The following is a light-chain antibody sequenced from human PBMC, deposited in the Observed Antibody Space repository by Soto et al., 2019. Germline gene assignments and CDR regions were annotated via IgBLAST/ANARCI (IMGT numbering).Light chain of an antibody. CDR3: QQYNSYPWT. V-gene: IGKV1-5*01. CDR1: QTIFNW. Sequence: DIQMTQSRSTLSASVGDRFTITCRASQTIFNWLAWYQRKPGRAPNLLIYDASSLQSGVPSTFSGSGSGTEFTLTISSLQPGDFATYYCQQYNSYPWTFGQGTKVDIK. J-gene: IGKJ1*01. CDR2: DAS.